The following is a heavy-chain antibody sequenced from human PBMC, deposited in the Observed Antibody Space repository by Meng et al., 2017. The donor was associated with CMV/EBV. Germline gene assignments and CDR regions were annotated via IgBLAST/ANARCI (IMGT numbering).Heavy chain of an antibody. Sequence: LSLTCAASGFTFSDYYMSWIRQAPGKGLEWVSYISSSGSTIYYADSVKGRFTISRDNAKNSLYLQMNSLRAEDTAVYYCARDGGYDSSGNRMGTFDYWGQGTLVTVSS. CDR2: ISSSGSTI. CDR1: GFTFSDYY. V-gene: IGHV3-11*04. D-gene: IGHD3-22*01. J-gene: IGHJ4*02. CDR3: ARDGGYDSSGNRMGTFDY.